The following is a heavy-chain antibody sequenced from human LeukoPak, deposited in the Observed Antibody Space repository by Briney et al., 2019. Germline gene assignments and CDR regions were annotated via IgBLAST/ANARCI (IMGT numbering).Heavy chain of an antibody. D-gene: IGHD4-17*01. V-gene: IGHV3-33*01. Sequence: GGSLRLSCAGSGFRFGRYGMHWVRQTPGKGLEWVAMIWYDGSKRNYADSVKGRFTMSRDNSKNTVYLEMNSLRVEDTAVYYCARDREVTKGNWFGPWGQGTLVTVSS. CDR2: IWYDGSKR. CDR3: ARDREVTKGNWFGP. CDR1: GFRFGRYG. J-gene: IGHJ5*02.